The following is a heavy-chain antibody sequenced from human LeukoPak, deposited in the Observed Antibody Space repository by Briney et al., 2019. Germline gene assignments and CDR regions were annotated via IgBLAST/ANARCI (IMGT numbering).Heavy chain of an antibody. CDR1: GGSISSGGYY. CDR3: ARRGPEEYSSSFGYWFDP. J-gene: IGHJ5*02. Sequence: SETLSLTCTVSGGSISSGGYYWSWIRQHPGKGLEWIGYIYYSGSTYYNPSLKSRVTISVDTSKNQFSLKLSSVTAADTAVYYCARRGPEEYSSSFGYWFDPWGQGTLVTVSS. V-gene: IGHV4-31*03. D-gene: IGHD6-6*01. CDR2: IYYSGST.